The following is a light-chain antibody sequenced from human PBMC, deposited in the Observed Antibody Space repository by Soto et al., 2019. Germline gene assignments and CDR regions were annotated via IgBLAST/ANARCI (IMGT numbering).Light chain of an antibody. CDR3: QSYDSEFVV. CDR1: SGSIANNY. Sequence: NFLLTQPHSVSESPGKTLSISCTRSSGSIANNYVQWYQQRPGSAPTTVIYENSQRLSGVPDRFSGSTDGSSNAASLTISGLQTEDEADYYCQSYDSEFVVYGGGTKLTVL. J-gene: IGLJ2*01. CDR2: ENS. V-gene: IGLV6-57*04.